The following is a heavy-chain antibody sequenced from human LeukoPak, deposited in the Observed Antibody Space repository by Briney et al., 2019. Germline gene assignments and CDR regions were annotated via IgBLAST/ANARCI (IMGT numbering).Heavy chain of an antibody. D-gene: IGHD3-3*01. V-gene: IGHV4-30-2*01. J-gene: IGHJ4*02. CDR1: GGSISSGGYY. CDR3: ARLLKSGDTIFGVVTTGFDY. CDR2: IYHSGST. Sequence: SSETLSLTCTVSGGSISSGGYYWSWIRQPPGKGLEWIGYIYHSGSTYYNPSLKSRVTISVDRSKNQFSLKLSSVTAADTAVYYCARLLKSGDTIFGVVTTGFDYWGQGTLVTVSS.